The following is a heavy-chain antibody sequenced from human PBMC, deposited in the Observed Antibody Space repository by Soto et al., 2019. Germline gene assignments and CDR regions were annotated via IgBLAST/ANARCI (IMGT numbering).Heavy chain of an antibody. CDR3: ARGNPLFITGTYGMDV. Sequence: GGSLRLSCAASGFTFSSYAMSWVRQAPGKGLEWVAVIWYDGSNKYYADSVKGRFTISRDNSKNTLYLQMNSLRAEDTAVYYCARGNPLFITGTYGMDVWGQGTTVTVSS. CDR1: GFTFSSYA. J-gene: IGHJ6*02. V-gene: IGHV3-33*08. CDR2: IWYDGSNK. D-gene: IGHD1-20*01.